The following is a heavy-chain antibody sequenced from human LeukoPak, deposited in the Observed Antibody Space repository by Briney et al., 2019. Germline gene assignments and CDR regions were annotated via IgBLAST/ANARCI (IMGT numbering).Heavy chain of an antibody. Sequence: PSQILSLTCTVSGGSISSGGYYWSWIRQPPGKGLEWIGYIYYSGSTNYNPSLKSRVTISVDTSKNQFSLKLSSVTAADTAVYYCARTTIYPYYYYYGMDVWGQGTTVTVSS. CDR3: ARTTIYPYYYYYGMDV. CDR2: IYYSGST. J-gene: IGHJ6*02. V-gene: IGHV4-61*08. CDR1: GGSISSGGYY. D-gene: IGHD5-24*01.